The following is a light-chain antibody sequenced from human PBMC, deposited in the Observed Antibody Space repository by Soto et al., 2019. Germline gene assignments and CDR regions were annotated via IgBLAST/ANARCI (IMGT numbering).Light chain of an antibody. J-gene: IGLJ1*01. CDR2: RNN. V-gene: IGLV1-47*01. CDR1: SSNIGSNY. CDR3: AAGDDSLSGLYV. Sequence: QSVLTQPPSASGTPGQRVTISCSGSSSNIGSNYVYWYQQLPGTAPKLLIYRNNQRPSGVPVRFAGSKSGTSASLAISGLRSEDEADYYCAAGDDSLSGLYVFGTGTKLTVL.